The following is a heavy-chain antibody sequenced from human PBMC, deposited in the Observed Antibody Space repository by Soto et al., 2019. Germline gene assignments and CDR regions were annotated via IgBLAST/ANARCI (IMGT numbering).Heavy chain of an antibody. Sequence: QVQLQESGPGLVKPSQTLSLTCTVSGDSISSINNYWSWIRQPPGEGLEWIGFISYSGTTSYSPSLKSRVAISLDTSKNQFSLSLNFVTAADTAVYYCARGRGYSYGLDPWGQVSLVTVSS. J-gene: IGHJ5*02. CDR2: ISYSGTT. V-gene: IGHV4-30-4*01. CDR3: ARGRGYSYGLDP. D-gene: IGHD5-18*01. CDR1: GDSISSINNY.